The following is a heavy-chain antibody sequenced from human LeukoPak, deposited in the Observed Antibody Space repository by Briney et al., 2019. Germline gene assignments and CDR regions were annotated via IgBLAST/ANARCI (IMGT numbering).Heavy chain of an antibody. CDR3: ASQRYFDWLFDY. J-gene: IGHJ4*02. CDR1: GFTVSSNY. V-gene: IGHV3-66*04. D-gene: IGHD3-9*01. CDR2: IYSGGST. Sequence: GGSLRLSCAASGFTVSSNYMSWVRQAPGKGLEWVSVIYSGGSTYYADSVKGRFTISRDNSKNTLYLQMNSLRAEDTAVYYCASQRYFDWLFDYWSQGTLVTVSS.